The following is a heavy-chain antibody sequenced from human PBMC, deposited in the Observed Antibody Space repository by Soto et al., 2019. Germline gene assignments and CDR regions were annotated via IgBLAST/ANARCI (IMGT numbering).Heavy chain of an antibody. CDR3: AKERSDYCSGGSCYSDGFAY. D-gene: IGHD2-15*01. J-gene: IGHJ4*02. CDR1: GFTFSSYG. V-gene: IGHV3-30*18. CDR2: ISYDGSNK. Sequence: GGSLRLSCAASGFTFSSYGMHWVRQAPGKGLEWVAVISYDGSNKYYADSVKGRFTISRDNSKNTLYLQMNSLRAEDTAVYYCAKERSDYCSGGSCYSDGFAYWGQGTLVTVSS.